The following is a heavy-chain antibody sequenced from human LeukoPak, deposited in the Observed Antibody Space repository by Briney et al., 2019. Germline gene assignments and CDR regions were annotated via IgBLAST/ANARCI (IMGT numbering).Heavy chain of an antibody. CDR1: GFTFSSYD. Sequence: GGSLRLSCAASGFTFSSYDMHWVRQATGKGLEWVSAIGAAGDTYYPGSVKGRFTISRENAKSSLYLQMNSLRAGDTAVYYCARSNGDYFFDYWGQGTLVTVSS. CDR3: ARSNGDYFFDY. D-gene: IGHD4-17*01. V-gene: IGHV3-13*01. J-gene: IGHJ4*02. CDR2: IGAAGDT.